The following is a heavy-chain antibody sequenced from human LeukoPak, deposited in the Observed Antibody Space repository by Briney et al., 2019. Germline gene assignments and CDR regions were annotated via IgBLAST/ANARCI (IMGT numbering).Heavy chain of an antibody. CDR3: AKSDDVQQQLGLDYYYGMDV. CDR2: ISGSGGST. D-gene: IGHD6-13*01. V-gene: IGHV3-23*01. J-gene: IGHJ6*02. CDR1: GFTFSSYA. Sequence: GSLLLSCAASGFTFSSYAMSWVRQAPGKGLEWVSAISGSGGSTYYADSVKGRFTISRDNSKNTLYLQMNSLRAEDTAVYYCAKSDDVQQQLGLDYYYGMDVWGQGTTVTVSS.